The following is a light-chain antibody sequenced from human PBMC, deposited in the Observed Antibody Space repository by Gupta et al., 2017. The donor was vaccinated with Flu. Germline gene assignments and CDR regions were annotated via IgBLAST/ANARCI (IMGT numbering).Light chain of an antibody. V-gene: IGLV1-51*01. J-gene: IGLJ3*02. CDR2: DND. CDR1: RSDIGGNY. CDR3: GTWDSGLSIWV. Sequence: QAILTQPPSVSAATGQTVTITCSGSRSDIGGNYVSWYRRRPGAAPRLLIYDNDKRHSGIPDRFSGSQSGTSASLTITGLQAGDEADYWCGTWDSGLSIWVFGGGTTLTVL.